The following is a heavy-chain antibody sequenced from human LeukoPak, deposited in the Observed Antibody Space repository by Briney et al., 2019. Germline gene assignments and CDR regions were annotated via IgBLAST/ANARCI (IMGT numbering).Heavy chain of an antibody. D-gene: IGHD3-22*01. J-gene: IGHJ4*02. Sequence: GGSLRLSCSASGFSFGDYDMNWIRQAPGKGLEWVGYIRNDGSTIYDADSVRGRFTISRDNAEKSLYLQMNSLRAEDTAVYYCAREGRGYYGDFDFWGQGTLVTVSS. CDR2: IRNDGSTI. CDR1: GFSFGDYD. CDR3: AREGRGYYGDFDF. V-gene: IGHV3-11*01.